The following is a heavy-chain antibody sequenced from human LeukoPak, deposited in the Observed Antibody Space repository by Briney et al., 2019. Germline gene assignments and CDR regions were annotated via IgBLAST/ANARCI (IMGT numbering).Heavy chain of an antibody. CDR1: GFTLSSYA. V-gene: IGHV3-23*01. CDR2: ISGSGGST. CDR3: AKDSGYCSSTSRYAGDY. Sequence: GGSLRLSCAASGFTLSSYAMSWVRQAPGKGLEWVSAISGSGGSTYYADSVKGRFTISRDNSKNTLYLQMNSLRAEDTAVYYCAKDSGYCSSTSRYAGDYWGQGTLVTVSS. J-gene: IGHJ4*02. D-gene: IGHD2-2*01.